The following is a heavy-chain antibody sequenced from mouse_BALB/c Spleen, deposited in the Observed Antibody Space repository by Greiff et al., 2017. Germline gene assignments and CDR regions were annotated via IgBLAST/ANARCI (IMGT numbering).Heavy chain of an antibody. CDR1: GFTFSSYA. V-gene: IGHV5-6-5*01. CDR2: ISSGGST. Sequence: EVKLMESGGGLVKPGGSLKLSCAASGFTFSSYAMSWVRQTPEKRLEWVASISSGGSTYYPDSVKGRFTISRDNARNILYLQMSSLRSEDTAMYYCARGDGYYNDYWGQGTTLTVSS. J-gene: IGHJ2*01. CDR3: ARGDGYYNDY. D-gene: IGHD2-3*01.